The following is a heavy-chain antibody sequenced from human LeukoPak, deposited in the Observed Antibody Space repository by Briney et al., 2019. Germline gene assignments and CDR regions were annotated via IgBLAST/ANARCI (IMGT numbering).Heavy chain of an antibody. D-gene: IGHD3-22*01. CDR3: SKHDYYYDSRTSVTGDN. Sequence: GGSLRLSCATSGFTFSGAAMHWVRQAPGKGLEWVGRLLNKAKNYATAYAASVTGRFTISRDDSRNTAYLQMDSLTTEDTAVYYCSKHDYYYDSRTSVTGDNWGQGTLVTVSS. CDR2: LLNKAKNYAT. J-gene: IGHJ4*02. V-gene: IGHV3-73*01. CDR1: GFTFSGAA.